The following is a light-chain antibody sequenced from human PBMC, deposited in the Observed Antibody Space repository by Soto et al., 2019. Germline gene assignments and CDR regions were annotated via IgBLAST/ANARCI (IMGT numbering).Light chain of an antibody. CDR3: SSFTGPTTLDV. V-gene: IGLV2-14*03. J-gene: IGLJ1*01. CDR1: SSDVGAYKY. Sequence: QSALTQPASVSGSPGQSVTISCTGTSSDVGAYKYVSWYQKHPGKAPKLMIYGASNRPSGISNRFSGSKSGNTAFLTISGLQPEDEADYYCSSFTGPTTLDVFGTGTKLTVL. CDR2: GAS.